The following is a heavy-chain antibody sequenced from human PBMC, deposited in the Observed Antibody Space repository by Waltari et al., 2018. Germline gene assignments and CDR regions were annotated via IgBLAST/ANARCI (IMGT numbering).Heavy chain of an antibody. J-gene: IGHJ6*02. D-gene: IGHD3-10*01. CDR2: ISNYDTRI. CDR1: GFRFSNYW. V-gene: IGHV3-74*01. Sequence: EEQLLESGGGLVQPGDSLRLSCAASGFRFSNYWMNWVHQAPGKGLVVFSRISNYDTRISYAAAVKGRFTITRDNAKNTLYLQMKRLRAEDTAVYYCARLAPRTYRSPVPGRHYYYGMDVWGQGTTVTVSS. CDR3: ARLAPRTYRSPVPGRHYYYGMDV.